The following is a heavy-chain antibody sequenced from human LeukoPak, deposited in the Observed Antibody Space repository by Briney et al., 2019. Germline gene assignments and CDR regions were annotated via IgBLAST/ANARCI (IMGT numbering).Heavy chain of an antibody. J-gene: IGHJ4*02. CDR3: ARSRGAGPAAYFDY. CDR2: ISNSGSYT. V-gene: IGHV3-11*03. Sequence: GGSLRLSCAASGFTFSDEYMSWIRQAPGKGLEWVPYISNSGSYTNYADSVKGRFTISRDNAKNSLYLQMSSLRAEDTAVYYCARSRGAGPAAYFDYWGQGTLITVSS. CDR1: GFTFSDEY. D-gene: IGHD6-19*01.